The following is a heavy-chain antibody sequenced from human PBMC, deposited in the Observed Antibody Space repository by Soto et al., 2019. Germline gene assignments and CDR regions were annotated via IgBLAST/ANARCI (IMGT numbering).Heavy chain of an antibody. CDR1: GGTFSSYA. CDR2: IIPIFGTA. J-gene: IGHJ1*01. Sequence: SVKVSCKASGGTFSSYAISWVLEAPGQGLEWMGGIIPIFGTANYAQKFQGRVTITADESTSTAYMELSSLRSEDTAVYYCARTYYYDSSGYEYFQHWGQGTLVTVSS. V-gene: IGHV1-69*13. CDR3: ARTYYYDSSGYEYFQH. D-gene: IGHD3-22*01.